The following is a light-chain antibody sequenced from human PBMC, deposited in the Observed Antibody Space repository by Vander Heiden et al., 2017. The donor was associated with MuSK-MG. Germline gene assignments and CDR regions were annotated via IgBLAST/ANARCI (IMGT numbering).Light chain of an antibody. CDR1: SSDVGGYNY. CDR2: DVS. V-gene: IGLV2-14*01. CDR3: SSYTSGNFWV. J-gene: IGLJ1*01. Sequence: QSAPPQPASVTSSPGQPISISCTRTSSDVGGYNYVSWYQQHPSKAPKLMMSDVSNRASGVSNRVSGSKAGTTASPAISGLQAEDEADYCCSSYTSGNFWVFGAGTKVTVL.